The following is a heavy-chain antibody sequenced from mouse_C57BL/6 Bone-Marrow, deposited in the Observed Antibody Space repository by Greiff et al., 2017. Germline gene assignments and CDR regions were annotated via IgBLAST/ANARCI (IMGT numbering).Heavy chain of an antibody. CDR2: IDPEDGAT. CDR3: ARALLLRYPFAY. V-gene: IGHV14-2*01. Sequence: EVKVVESGAELVKPGASVKLSCTASGFNIKDYYMHWVKQRTEQGLEWIGRIDPEDGATKYAPKFQGKATITADTSSNTAYLQLSSLTSEDTAVYYCARALLLRYPFAYWGQGTLVTVSA. J-gene: IGHJ3*01. D-gene: IGHD1-1*01. CDR1: GFNIKDYY.